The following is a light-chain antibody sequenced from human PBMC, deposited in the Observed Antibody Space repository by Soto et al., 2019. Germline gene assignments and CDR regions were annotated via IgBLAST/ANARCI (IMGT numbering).Light chain of an antibody. CDR3: QQFGDSLT. CDR1: QSVSSTY. J-gene: IGKJ3*01. Sequence: IVLTQSPGTLSLSPGERATLSCRASQSVSSTYLVWYQQKPGQAPRLLIYGATSRASGIPDRFSGSGSGTDFTLTISRLEPEDFAVYYCQQFGDSLTFGPGTKVHI. V-gene: IGKV3-20*01. CDR2: GAT.